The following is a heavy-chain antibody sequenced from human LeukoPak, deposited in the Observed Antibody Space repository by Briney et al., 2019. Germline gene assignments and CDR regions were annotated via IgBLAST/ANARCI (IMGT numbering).Heavy chain of an antibody. CDR2: IDSDGSTI. J-gene: IGHJ4*02. V-gene: IGHV3-74*01. CDR1: RFTFSNTW. Sequence: GGSLRLSCAGSRFTFSNTWMHWVRQAPGEGLVWVSRIDSDGSTINYADSVKGRFTISRDNARNTLYLQMNSLRVEDTALYFCATAGNYRFDYWGQGTLVTVSS. D-gene: IGHD1-7*01. CDR3: ATAGNYRFDY.